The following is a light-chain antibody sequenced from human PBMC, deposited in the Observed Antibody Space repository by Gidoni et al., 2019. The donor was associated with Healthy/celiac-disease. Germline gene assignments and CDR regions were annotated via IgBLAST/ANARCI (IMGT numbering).Light chain of an antibody. Sequence: DIQMTQSPSSLSASVGDRVTIPCQASQDISNYLNWYQQKPGKAPKLLIYDASNLETGVPSRFSGSGSGTDFTFTIISLQPEDIATYYCQQYDNLLLTFXGXTKVXIK. CDR2: DAS. J-gene: IGKJ4*01. CDR1: QDISNY. V-gene: IGKV1-33*01. CDR3: QQYDNLLLT.